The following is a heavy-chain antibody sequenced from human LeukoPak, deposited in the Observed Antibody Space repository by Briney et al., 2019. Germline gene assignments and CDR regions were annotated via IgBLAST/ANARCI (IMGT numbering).Heavy chain of an antibody. D-gene: IGHD6-13*01. V-gene: IGHV4-31*03. Sequence: PSETLSLTCTVSGGSISSGGYYWSWIRQHPGKGLEWIGYIYYSGSTYYNPSLKSRVTISVDTSKNQFSLKLSSVTAADTAVYFCGGILTAGTVDYWGQGILVTVSS. CDR1: GGSISSGGYY. CDR3: GGILTAGTVDY. CDR2: IYYSGST. J-gene: IGHJ4*02.